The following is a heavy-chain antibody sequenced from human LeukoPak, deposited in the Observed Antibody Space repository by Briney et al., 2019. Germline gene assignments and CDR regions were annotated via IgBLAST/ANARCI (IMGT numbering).Heavy chain of an antibody. Sequence: GGSLRLSCAASGLTFSSYAMSWARQAPEEGLEWVSTISGSVASTFYVDSVKGRYTISRDNSKNTLYLQMKSLRAEDTAVYYCAKTITGILDYWGQGTLVTVSS. J-gene: IGHJ4*02. CDR2: ISGSVAST. CDR3: AKTITGILDY. D-gene: IGHD1-20*01. V-gene: IGHV3-23*01. CDR1: GLTFSSYA.